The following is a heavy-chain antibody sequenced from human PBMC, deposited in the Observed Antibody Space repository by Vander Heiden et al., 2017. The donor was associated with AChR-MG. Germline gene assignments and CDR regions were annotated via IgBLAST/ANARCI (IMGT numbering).Heavy chain of an antibody. V-gene: IGHV3-7*01. CDR1: GFTFSGYW. CDR3: TTDRGFGFFDI. Sequence: EVQLVESGGGLVQPGESLRLSCAASGFTFSGYWMNWVRQTPGKGLGWGANINERGSGMYYVDSVKGRFTTSRDNAKNSLYLQMKSLSAEDTAVYYCTTDRGFGFFDIWGQGTMVTVSS. D-gene: IGHD3-10*01. CDR2: INERGSGM. J-gene: IGHJ3*02.